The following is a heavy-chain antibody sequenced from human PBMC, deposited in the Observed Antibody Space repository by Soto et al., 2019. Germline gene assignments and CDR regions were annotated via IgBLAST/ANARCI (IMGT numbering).Heavy chain of an antibody. J-gene: IGHJ4*02. Sequence: PSETLSLTCTVSGGSISSYYWSWIRQPPGKGLEWIGYIYYSGSTNYNPSLKSRVTISVDTSKNQFSLKLSSVTAADTAVYYCARHDVTTEQPFHYWAQGTLVTVSS. CDR2: IYYSGST. D-gene: IGHD4-17*01. V-gene: IGHV4-59*08. CDR3: ARHDVTTEQPFHY. CDR1: GGSISSYY.